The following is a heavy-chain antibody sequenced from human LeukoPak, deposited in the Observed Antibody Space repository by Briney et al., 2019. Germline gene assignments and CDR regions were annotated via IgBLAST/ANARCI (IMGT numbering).Heavy chain of an antibody. Sequence: GGSLRLSCAASGFTFSDYNMNWVRQAPGKGLEWVSYISSSSSTIYYADSVKGRFTISRDNAKNSLYLQMNSLRAEDTAVYYCARSPNVPAAFSWFDPWGQGTLVTVSS. CDR1: GFTFSDYN. D-gene: IGHD2-2*01. V-gene: IGHV3-48*01. J-gene: IGHJ5*02. CDR2: ISSSSSTI. CDR3: ARSPNVPAAFSWFDP.